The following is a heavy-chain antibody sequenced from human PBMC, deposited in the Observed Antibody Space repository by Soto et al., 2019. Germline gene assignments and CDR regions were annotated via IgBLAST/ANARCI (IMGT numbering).Heavy chain of an antibody. D-gene: IGHD5-18*01. Sequence: VQLVESGGGLVQPGGSLRLSCAASGFTFSSYAMHWVRQAPGKGLEWVAVISYDGSNKYYADSVKGRFTISRDNSKNTLYLQMNFLRAEDTAVYYCASGDTATYGAMDYWGQGTLVIVSS. J-gene: IGHJ4*02. V-gene: IGHV3-30-3*01. CDR3: ASGDTATYGAMDY. CDR1: GFTFSSYA. CDR2: ISYDGSNK.